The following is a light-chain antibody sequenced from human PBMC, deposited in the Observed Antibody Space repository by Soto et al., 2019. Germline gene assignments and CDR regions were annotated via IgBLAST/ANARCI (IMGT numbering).Light chain of an antibody. CDR3: ATWDSSLSAGL. Sequence: QSVLTQPPSVSAAPGQKVTISCSGSSSNTGNNYVSWYQQLPGAAPKLLIYENDKRPSGIPDRFSGSKSGTSATLGITGLQTGDEADYYCATWDSSLSAGLFGTGTKPTVL. V-gene: IGLV1-51*02. J-gene: IGLJ1*01. CDR2: END. CDR1: SSNTGNNY.